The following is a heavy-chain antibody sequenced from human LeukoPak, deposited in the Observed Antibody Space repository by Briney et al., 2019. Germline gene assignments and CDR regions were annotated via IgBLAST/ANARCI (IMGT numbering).Heavy chain of an antibody. J-gene: IGHJ4*02. CDR2: ISGSGGST. D-gene: IGHD2-21*02. CDR1: GFTFSSYA. Sequence: PGGSLRLSCAASGFTFSSYAMSWVRQAPGKGLEWVSAISGSGGSTYYADSVKGRFTISRDNSKNTLYLQMNSLRAEDTAVYYCAKDFPVAVTAIRRPFDYWGQGTLVTVSS. V-gene: IGHV3-23*01. CDR3: AKDFPVAVTAIRRPFDY.